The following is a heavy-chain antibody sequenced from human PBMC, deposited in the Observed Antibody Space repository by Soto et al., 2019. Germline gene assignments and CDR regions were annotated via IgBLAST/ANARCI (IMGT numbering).Heavy chain of an antibody. CDR3: ARGGWRQIDY. CDR2: FYYSGST. J-gene: IGHJ4*02. CDR1: GGSISSYY. D-gene: IGHD3-3*01. Sequence: QVQLQESGPGLVKPSETLSLTCTVSGGSISSYYWSWIRQPPGKGLEWIGYFYYSGSTNYNPSLKSRVPISVDTSKNQFSLKLSSVTAADTAVYYCARGGWRQIDYWGQGTLVTVSS. V-gene: IGHV4-59*08.